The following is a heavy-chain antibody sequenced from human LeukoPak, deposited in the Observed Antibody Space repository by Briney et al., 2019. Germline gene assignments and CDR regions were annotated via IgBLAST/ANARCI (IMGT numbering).Heavy chain of an antibody. D-gene: IGHD3-9*01. CDR1: GYTFTGYY. CDR3: ARDEVDILTGEHWFDP. CDR2: INPNSGGT. J-gene: IGHJ5*02. Sequence: ASVKVSCKASGYTFTGYYMHWVRQAPGQGLEWMGWINPNSGGTNYAQKFQGRVTMTRDTSISTAYMELSRLRSDDTAVYYCARDEVDILTGEHWFDPWGQGTLVTVSS. V-gene: IGHV1-2*02.